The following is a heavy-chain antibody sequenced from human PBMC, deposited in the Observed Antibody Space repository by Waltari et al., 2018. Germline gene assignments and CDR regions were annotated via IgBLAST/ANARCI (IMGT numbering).Heavy chain of an antibody. CDR1: GSPFSVFE. Sequence: VKLVESGGDLVQPGGSLRLSCEASGSPFSVFEMNWVRQAPGKGLEWLSYINSRGSTIYYADSVKGRFTVSRDNAKSSLYLQMNSLRVEDTAVYYCARDRDGYKKADLWGQGTLVTVSS. V-gene: IGHV3-48*03. J-gene: IGHJ5*02. D-gene: IGHD5-12*01. CDR2: INSRGSTI. CDR3: ARDRDGYKKADL.